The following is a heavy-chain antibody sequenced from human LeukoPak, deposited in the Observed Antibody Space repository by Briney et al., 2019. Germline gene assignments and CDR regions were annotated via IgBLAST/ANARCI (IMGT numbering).Heavy chain of an antibody. CDR3: AKEPASSGWFDP. CDR1: GFTFSSYW. V-gene: IGHV3-74*01. D-gene: IGHD6-19*01. CDR2: INNDGST. Sequence: GGSLRLSCAASGFTFSSYWMHWVRQAPGKGLVWVSLINNDGSTNYADSVKGRFTISRDNAKSTLFLQMNSLRPEDTAVYYCAKEPASSGWFDPWGQGTLVAVSS. J-gene: IGHJ5*02.